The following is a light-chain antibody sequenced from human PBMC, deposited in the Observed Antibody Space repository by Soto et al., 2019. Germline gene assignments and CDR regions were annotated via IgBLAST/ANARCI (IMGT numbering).Light chain of an antibody. V-gene: IGKV1-5*03. J-gene: IGKJ4*01. CDR1: QSISSW. CDR2: KAS. CDR3: QQYNSYSLT. Sequence: DIQMTQSPSTLSASVGDRVTITCRASQSISSWLAWYQQKPGKAPKHLIYKASSLESGVPSRFSGSGSGTEFTLTISSLQPDDFATYYCQQYNSYSLTFGGGTKVDSK.